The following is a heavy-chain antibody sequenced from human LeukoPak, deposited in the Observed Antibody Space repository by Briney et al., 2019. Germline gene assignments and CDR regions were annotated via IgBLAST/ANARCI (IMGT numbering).Heavy chain of an antibody. CDR2: IADDGKDK. Sequence: PGGSLRLSCTASGFTFSTYPIHWVRQAPGKGLEWVAVIADDGKDKHYVESVKGRFTISRDNSKNTLYLQMNSLRAEDTAVYYCAKPDIVVVPAASIDYWGQGTLVTVSS. D-gene: IGHD2-2*01. CDR3: AKPDIVVVPAASIDY. CDR1: GFTFSTYP. V-gene: IGHV3-30-3*02. J-gene: IGHJ4*02.